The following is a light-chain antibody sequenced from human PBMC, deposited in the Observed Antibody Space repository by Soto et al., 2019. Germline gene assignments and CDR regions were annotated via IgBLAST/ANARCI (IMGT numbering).Light chain of an antibody. CDR2: DAS. Sequence: DIHMTHSPSSLSASVGDRVTITCRASESISSWLAWYQQKPGKAPKLLIYDASSLESGVPSRFSGSESGTHFSLAISSLQPEDIATYYCQQYDSLPITFGQGTRLEI. V-gene: IGKV1-5*01. CDR1: ESISSW. J-gene: IGKJ5*01. CDR3: QQYDSLPIT.